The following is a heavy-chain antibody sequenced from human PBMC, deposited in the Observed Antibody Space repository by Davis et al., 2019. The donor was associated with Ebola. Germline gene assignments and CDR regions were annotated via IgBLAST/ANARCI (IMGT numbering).Heavy chain of an antibody. CDR2: MRSSGTT. V-gene: IGHV4-39*01. Sequence: PSETLSLTCTVSGGSISSSSYYWGWIRQPPGKGLEWIGTMRSSGTTSCNPSLKSRVTISVDTSKTQISLRLSSVTAADTAVYYCAFGVRGTVDPFDDWGQGTLVTVSS. J-gene: IGHJ4*02. D-gene: IGHD3-10*01. CDR3: AFGVRGTVDPFDD. CDR1: GGSISSSSYY.